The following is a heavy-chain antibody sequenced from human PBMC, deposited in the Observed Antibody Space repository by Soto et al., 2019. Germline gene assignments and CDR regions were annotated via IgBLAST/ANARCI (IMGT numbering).Heavy chain of an antibody. J-gene: IGHJ4*02. CDR3: ARFVAALYFFDY. V-gene: IGHV6-1*01. D-gene: IGHD6-19*01. CDR2: TYYRSKWYN. Sequence: PSRGLEWLGRTYYRSKWYNDYAVSVKSRITINPDTSKNQFSLQLNSVTPEDTAVYSCARFVAALYFFDYWGQGTLVIVFS.